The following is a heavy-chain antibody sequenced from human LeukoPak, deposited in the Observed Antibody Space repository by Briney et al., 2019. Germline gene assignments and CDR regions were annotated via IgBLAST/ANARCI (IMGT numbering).Heavy chain of an antibody. CDR1: GFTSSSDK. D-gene: IGHD2-8*01. CDR2: IDGSGTYI. V-gene: IGHV3-21*01. J-gene: IGHJ4*02. Sequence: PGGSLRLSCAASGFTSSSDKMNWVRQAPGKGLEWFSSIDGSGTYIFYADSVKGRFTISRDNAKNSLFLQMNRLRAEDTAVYYCTRGSDCTNGVCHFDYWGQGTLVTVSS. CDR3: TRGSDCTNGVCHFDY.